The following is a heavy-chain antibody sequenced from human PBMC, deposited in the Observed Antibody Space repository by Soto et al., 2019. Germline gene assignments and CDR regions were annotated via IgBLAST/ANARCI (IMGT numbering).Heavy chain of an antibody. CDR2: IYYSGST. CDR1: GGSINDFY. Sequence: SETQSLTCTVSGGSINDFYWSWIRQPPGKGLEWIGYIYYSGSTDYNPSLKGRVTISVDTSKNQFSLKLRSVTAADTAVYYCARVGGVAARTFDCWGQGTLVTVSS. D-gene: IGHD6-6*01. CDR3: ARVGGVAARTFDC. J-gene: IGHJ4*02. V-gene: IGHV4-59*01.